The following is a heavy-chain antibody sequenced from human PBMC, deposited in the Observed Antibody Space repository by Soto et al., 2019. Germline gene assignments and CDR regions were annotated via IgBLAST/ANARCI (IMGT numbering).Heavy chain of an antibody. D-gene: IGHD6-19*01. CDR3: AREPRIAVAGTWFDP. V-gene: IGHV1-69*13. CDR1: GGTFSSYA. J-gene: IGHJ5*02. Sequence: GASVKVSCKASGGTFSSYAISWVRQAPGQGLEWMGGIIPIFGTANYAQKFQGRVTITADESTSTAYMELSSLRSEDTAVYYCAREPRIAVAGTWFDPWGQGTLVTV. CDR2: IIPIFGTA.